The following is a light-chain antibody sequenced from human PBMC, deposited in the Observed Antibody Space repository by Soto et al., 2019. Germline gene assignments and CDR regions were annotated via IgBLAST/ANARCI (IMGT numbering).Light chain of an antibody. CDR3: QSYDTLLSGSGL. CDR2: GNR. Sequence: QSVLTQPPSVSGAPGQRVTISCTGSNSNIGAGYDVHWYQQLPGRAPKLLIYGNRNRPSGVPDRFSGSKSGTSASLAITGLQAEDEGDYYCQSYDTLLSGSGLFGGGTKLTVL. CDR1: NSNIGAGYD. V-gene: IGLV1-40*01. J-gene: IGLJ2*01.